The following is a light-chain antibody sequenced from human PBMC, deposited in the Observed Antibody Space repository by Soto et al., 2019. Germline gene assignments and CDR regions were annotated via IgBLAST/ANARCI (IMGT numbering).Light chain of an antibody. Sequence: EIVLTQSPGTLSLSPGERATLSCRASERLSSVYLAWYQQRPGQPPRLLIYGASNRATGIPDRFSGSGSGTDFTLIINRLEPEDFAVYYCQQRSNWITFGGGTKVEIK. J-gene: IGKJ4*01. CDR1: ERLSSVY. V-gene: IGKV3D-20*02. CDR3: QQRSNWIT. CDR2: GAS.